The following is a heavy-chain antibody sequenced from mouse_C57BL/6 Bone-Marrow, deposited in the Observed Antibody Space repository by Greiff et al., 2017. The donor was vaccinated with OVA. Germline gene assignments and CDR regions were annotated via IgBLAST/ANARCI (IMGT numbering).Heavy chain of an antibody. CDR2: IYPGGGYT. CDR3: ARGGKIRLPEVSAIDY. CDR1: GYTFTNYG. J-gene: IGHJ4*01. D-gene: IGHD3-2*02. V-gene: IGHV1-63*01. Sequence: QVHVMQSGAELVRPGTSVKMSCKASGYTFTNYGIGWAKQRPGHGLEWIGDIYPGGGYTNYNEKVKGKATLTADKATSTAYMQVCRLTSEDTAIYSGARGGKIRLPEVSAIDYWGQGTSVTVSS.